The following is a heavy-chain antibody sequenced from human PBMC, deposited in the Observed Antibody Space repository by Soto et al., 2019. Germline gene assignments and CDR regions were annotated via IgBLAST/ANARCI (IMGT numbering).Heavy chain of an antibody. D-gene: IGHD2-15*01. J-gene: IGHJ4*02. CDR2: IYYSGST. V-gene: IGHV4-59*01. Sequence: QVQLQESGPGLVKPSETQSPTCTVAGGYISSYYWSWIRQPPGKGLEWIGYIYYSGSTNYNPSLKSRVTISVDTSKNHFSLKLSSVTAADTAVYYCARFDGSGRYFDYWGQGTLVTVSS. CDR1: GGYISSYY. CDR3: ARFDGSGRYFDY.